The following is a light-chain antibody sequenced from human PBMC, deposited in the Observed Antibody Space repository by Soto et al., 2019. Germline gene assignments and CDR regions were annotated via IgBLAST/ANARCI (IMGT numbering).Light chain of an antibody. CDR3: QAWDSSTDVV. CDR2: QHS. CDR1: KLGDKY. Sequence: SYELTQPPSVSVSPGQTASITCSGDKLGDKYTCWYQQKPGQSPVLVIYQHSQRPSGIPERFSGSNSGNTATLTISGTQAMDEADYYCQAWDSSTDVVFGGGTKDTVL. V-gene: IGLV3-1*01. J-gene: IGLJ2*01.